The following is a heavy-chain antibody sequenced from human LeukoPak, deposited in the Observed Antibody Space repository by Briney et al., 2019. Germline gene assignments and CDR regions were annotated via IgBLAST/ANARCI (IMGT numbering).Heavy chain of an antibody. CDR1: GFTFSSYA. V-gene: IGHV3-23*01. D-gene: IGHD3-10*01. Sequence: GGSLRLSCAASGFTFSSYAMSWVRQAPGKGLEWVSAISGSGGSTYYADSVKGRFTISRDNSKNTLYLQMNSLRAEDTAVYYCARANYGSGSYLDYWGQGTLVTVSS. CDR2: ISGSGGST. CDR3: ARANYGSGSYLDY. J-gene: IGHJ4*02.